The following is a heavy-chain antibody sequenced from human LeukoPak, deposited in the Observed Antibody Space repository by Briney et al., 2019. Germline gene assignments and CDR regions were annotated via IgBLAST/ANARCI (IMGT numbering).Heavy chain of an antibody. CDR2: IYYSGST. CDR3: ARWVVFYDILTGYTPFDY. J-gene: IGHJ4*02. CDR1: GGSFSSSYYY. Sequence: SEXLSLTCTVSGGSFSSSYYYWGWIRQPPGKGLEWIATIYYSGSTFCNPSLKSRVTISVDTSKNQYYLKLRSMTAADTAIYYCARWVVFYDILTGYTPFDYWGQGILVTVSS. D-gene: IGHD3-9*01. V-gene: IGHV4-39*01.